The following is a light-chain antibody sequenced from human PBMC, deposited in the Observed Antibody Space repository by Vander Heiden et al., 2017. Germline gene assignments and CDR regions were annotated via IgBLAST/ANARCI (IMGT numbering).Light chain of an antibody. CDR3: QQDNNWPSYT. Sequence: EIVMTQSPATLSVSPGERATLSCRASQSVSSNLAWYQQKPGQAPRLLIYGASTRDTGIPARFSGSGYGTEFTLTISSRQSEDFAVYYCQQDNNWPSYTFGQGTKLEIK. CDR2: GAS. J-gene: IGKJ2*01. V-gene: IGKV3-15*01. CDR1: QSVSSN.